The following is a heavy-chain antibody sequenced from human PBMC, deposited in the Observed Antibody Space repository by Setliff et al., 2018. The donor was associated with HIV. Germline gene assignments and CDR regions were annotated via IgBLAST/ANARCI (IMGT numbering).Heavy chain of an antibody. CDR2: IYASGST. Sequence: PSETLSLTCNVSGDSIDRYYWSWIRQPPGKGLEWIGYIYASGSTHYNPSLRSRVTISIDTSKNQFSLQLTSVTAADTAVYYCVNPSGAMGDFDSWGQGTLVTVSS. CDR1: GDSIDRYY. J-gene: IGHJ4*02. D-gene: IGHD3-16*01. CDR3: VNPSGAMGDFDS. V-gene: IGHV4-4*08.